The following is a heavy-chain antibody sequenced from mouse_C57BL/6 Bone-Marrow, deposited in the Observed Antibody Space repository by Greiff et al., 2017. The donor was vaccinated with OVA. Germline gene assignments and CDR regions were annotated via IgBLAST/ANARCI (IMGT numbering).Heavy chain of an antibody. CDR3: AREELGGWLRRDPFAY. J-gene: IGHJ3*01. D-gene: IGHD2-2*01. CDR1: GFNIKDYY. CDR2: IDPEDGET. V-gene: IGHV14-2*01. Sequence: EVQLQQSGAELVKPGASVKLSCTASGFNIKDYYMHWVKQRTEQGLEWIGRIDPEDGETKYAPKFQGTATITADTASNTAYLQLSSLTSEDTAVYYCAREELGGWLRRDPFAYWGQGSLVTVSA.